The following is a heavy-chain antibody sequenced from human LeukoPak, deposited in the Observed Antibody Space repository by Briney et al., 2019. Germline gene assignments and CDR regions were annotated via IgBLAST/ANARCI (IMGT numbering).Heavy chain of an antibody. Sequence: GGSLRLSCAASGFTFSSYEMNWVRQAPGKGLEWGSYISSSGSTIYYADAVKGRFTLSRDNSKNTLYLQMNSLRAEDTAVYYCARVKEHYYDSSGPTHAFDIWGQGTMVTVSS. V-gene: IGHV3-48*03. CDR3: ARVKEHYYDSSGPTHAFDI. CDR1: GFTFSSYE. J-gene: IGHJ3*02. CDR2: ISSSGSTI. D-gene: IGHD3-22*01.